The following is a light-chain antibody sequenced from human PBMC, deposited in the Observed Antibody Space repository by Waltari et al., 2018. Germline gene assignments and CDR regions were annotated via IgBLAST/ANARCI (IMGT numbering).Light chain of an antibody. CDR2: WAS. J-gene: IGKJ3*01. Sequence: DIVMTQSPDSLAVSLGERAVINCKSSQNILYNSNNKNYLAWYQQRPGQPPKLLIYWASTRESGVPDRFSGSGSGTDFTLTISSLQAEDVAVYYCQQYDSTPFTFGPGTKVDIK. V-gene: IGKV4-1*01. CDR3: QQYDSTPFT. CDR1: QNILYNSNNKNY.